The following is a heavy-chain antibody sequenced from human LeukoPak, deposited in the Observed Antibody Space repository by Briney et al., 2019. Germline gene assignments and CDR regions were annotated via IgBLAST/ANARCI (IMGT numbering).Heavy chain of an antibody. CDR3: ARDRYNWNDRYPNFDY. D-gene: IGHD1-1*01. Sequence: GASAKVSCKASGGTFSSYAISWVRQAPGQGLEWMGGIIPIFGTANYAQKFQGRVTITADESTSTAYMELSSLRSEDTAVYYCARDRYNWNDRYPNFDYWGQGTLVTVSS. CDR2: IIPIFGTA. CDR1: GGTFSSYA. J-gene: IGHJ4*02. V-gene: IGHV1-69*13.